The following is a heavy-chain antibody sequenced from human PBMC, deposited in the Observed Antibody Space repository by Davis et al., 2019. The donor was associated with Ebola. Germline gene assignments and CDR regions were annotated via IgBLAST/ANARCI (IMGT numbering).Heavy chain of an antibody. CDR3: AKDEIMLDAFDI. CDR2: IGGSGDST. V-gene: IGHV3-23*01. J-gene: IGHJ3*02. D-gene: IGHD2-8*01. CDR1: GFTFSSYA. Sequence: GESLKISCAASGFTFSSYAMNWVRRAPGKGLEWVSGIGGSGDSTHYPDSVKGRFTISSDNSKNTLFLQMNSLRADATAVYYCAKDEIMLDAFDIWGQGTMVTVSS.